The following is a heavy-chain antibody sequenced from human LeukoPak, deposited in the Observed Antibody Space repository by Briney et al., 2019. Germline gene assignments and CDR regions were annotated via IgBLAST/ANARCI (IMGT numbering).Heavy chain of an antibody. CDR1: GGSISSGGYY. CDR2: IYYSGST. D-gene: IGHD2-2*01. J-gene: IGHJ3*02. Sequence: PSQTLSLTCTVSGGSISSGGYYWSWIRQHPGKGLEWIGYIYYSGSTYYNPSLKSRVTISVDTSKNQFSLKLSSVTAADTAVYYCAVGVPAAPKDAFDTWGQGTMVTVSS. V-gene: IGHV4-31*03. CDR3: AVGVPAAPKDAFDT.